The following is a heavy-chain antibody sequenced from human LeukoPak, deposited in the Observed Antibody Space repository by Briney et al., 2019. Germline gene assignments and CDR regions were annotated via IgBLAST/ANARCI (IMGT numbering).Heavy chain of an antibody. CDR2: IYYSGST. V-gene: IGHV4-38-2*02. D-gene: IGHD4-11*01. Sequence: PSETLSLTCTVSGYSISSGYYWGWIRQPPGKGLEWIGSIYYSGSTYYNPSLKSRVTISVDTSKTQFFLKLSSVTAADTAVYYCAREVAYSNSGNAYYYYYYMDVWGKGTTVTVSS. CDR1: GYSISSGYY. J-gene: IGHJ6*03. CDR3: AREVAYSNSGNAYYYYYYMDV.